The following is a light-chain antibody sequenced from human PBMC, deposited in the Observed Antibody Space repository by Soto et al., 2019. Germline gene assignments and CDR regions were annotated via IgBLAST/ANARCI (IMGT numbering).Light chain of an antibody. V-gene: IGKV1-39*01. Sequence: DIQMTQSPSSLSASVGDRLTITCRASQSISSYLNWYQQKPGKAPKLLIYAASTLQSGVPSRFSDSGSGTDFTLTVSSLQPEDFATYYCQQSYSTPRTFGQGTKVEIK. J-gene: IGKJ1*01. CDR2: AAS. CDR1: QSISSY. CDR3: QQSYSTPRT.